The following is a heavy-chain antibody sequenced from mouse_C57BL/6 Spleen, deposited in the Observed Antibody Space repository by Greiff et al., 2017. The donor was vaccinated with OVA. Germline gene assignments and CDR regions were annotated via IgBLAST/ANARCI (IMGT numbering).Heavy chain of an antibody. J-gene: IGHJ3*01. CDR3: ASLDYYGSSGLAY. CDR1: GFTFTDYY. V-gene: IGHV7-3*01. D-gene: IGHD1-1*01. CDR2: IRNKANGYTT. Sequence: EVQGVESGGGLVQPGGSLSLSCAASGFTFTDYYMSWVRQPPGKALEWLGFIRNKANGYTTEYSASVKGRFTISRDNSQSILYLQMNALRAEDSATYYCASLDYYGSSGLAYWGQGTLVTVSA.